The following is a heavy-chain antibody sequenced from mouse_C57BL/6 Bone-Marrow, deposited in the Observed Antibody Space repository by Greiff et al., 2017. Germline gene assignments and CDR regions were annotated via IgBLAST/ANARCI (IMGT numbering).Heavy chain of an antibody. V-gene: IGHV1-52*01. D-gene: IGHD1-3*01. CDR2: IYPSDSET. J-gene: IGHJ2*01. Sequence: VQLQPPGAALLRPGSSVQLSCKASGYTFSSYWMHWVQQRPIPGLEWIGNIYPSDSETHYNQKLKDKATMTGEKSSSTAYMQLSSMTAEDSAVYYCAKYTLDYWGQGTTLTVSS. CDR3: AKYTLDY. CDR1: GYTFSSYW.